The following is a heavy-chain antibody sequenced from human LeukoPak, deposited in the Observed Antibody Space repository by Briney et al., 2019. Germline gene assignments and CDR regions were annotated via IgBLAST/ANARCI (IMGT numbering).Heavy chain of an antibody. Sequence: SETLSLTCTVSGGSISSYYWSWIRQPPGKGLEWIGYIYYSGSTNYNPSLKSRVTISVDTSKNQFSLKLSSVTAADTAVYYCARDAYGSGSYLNWSDPWGQGTLVTVSS. D-gene: IGHD3-10*01. J-gene: IGHJ5*02. V-gene: IGHV4-59*01. CDR1: GGSISSYY. CDR3: ARDAYGSGSYLNWSDP. CDR2: IYYSGST.